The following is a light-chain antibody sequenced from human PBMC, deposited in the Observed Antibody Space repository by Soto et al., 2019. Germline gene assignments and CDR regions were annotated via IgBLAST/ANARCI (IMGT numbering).Light chain of an antibody. Sequence: IQLTQSPSSLSASVGDRVTITCRASQGIRNYLAWYQQKPGKAANLLISLASTLQGGVPSRFSGSGSGTDFSLTISSLQPEDVATYYCQYLNSFPLTFGGGTKVELK. J-gene: IGKJ4*01. CDR1: QGIRNY. V-gene: IGKV1-9*01. CDR2: LAS. CDR3: QYLNSFPLT.